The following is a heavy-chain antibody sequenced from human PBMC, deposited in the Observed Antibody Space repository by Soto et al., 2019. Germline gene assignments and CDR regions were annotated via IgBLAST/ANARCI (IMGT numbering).Heavy chain of an antibody. J-gene: IGHJ4*02. CDR3: ASSSPFHY. Sequence: SETLSLTCSVSSASLISSTYYWSWIRQPPGRGPEWIGSIYYSGNTYYKPSLKSRVSISIDTSRNQFSLKLTSVTAADTGVYYCASSSPFHYWGPGILVTVS. CDR1: SASLISSTYY. CDR2: IYYSGNT. D-gene: IGHD6-6*01. V-gene: IGHV4-39*01.